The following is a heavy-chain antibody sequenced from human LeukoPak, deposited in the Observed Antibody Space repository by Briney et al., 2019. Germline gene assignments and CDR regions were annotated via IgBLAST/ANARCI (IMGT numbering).Heavy chain of an antibody. J-gene: IGHJ3*02. CDR3: ARRKQQPLATLPDAFDI. CDR1: GGSINNYY. V-gene: IGHV4-38-2*01. CDR2: IYHSGST. Sequence: PSETLSLTCAVSGGSINNYYWGWIRQPPGKGLEWIGSIYHSGSTYYNPSLKSRVTISVDTSKNQFSLKLSSVTAADTAVYYCARRKQQPLATLPDAFDIWGQGTMVTVSS. D-gene: IGHD6-13*01.